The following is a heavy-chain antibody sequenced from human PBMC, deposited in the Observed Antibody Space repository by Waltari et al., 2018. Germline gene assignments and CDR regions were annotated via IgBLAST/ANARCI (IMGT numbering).Heavy chain of an antibody. Sequence: QVQVVQSGAEVTTPGSSVRVSCKASGGTFSSAGLRWERQAPGQGLEWMGGIIPTFGTTNYPQEFQGRVTITADKSTSTAYMELSSLRSADTAVYYCTGGYYESSGFSFSYTYNMDVWGQGTTVTVSS. CDR2: IIPTFGTT. V-gene: IGHV1-69*06. CDR1: GGTFSSAG. CDR3: TGGYYESSGFSFSYTYNMDV. D-gene: IGHD3-22*01. J-gene: IGHJ6*02.